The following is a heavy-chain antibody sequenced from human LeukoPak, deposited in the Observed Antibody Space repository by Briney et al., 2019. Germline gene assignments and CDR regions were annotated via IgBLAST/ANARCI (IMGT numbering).Heavy chain of an antibody. CDR2: IYTSGST. D-gene: IGHD6-13*01. CDR1: GGSTSSGSYY. Sequence: SETLSLTCTVSGGSTSSGSYYWSWIRQPAGKGLEWIGRIYTSGSTNYNPSLKSRVTISVDTSKNQFSLKLSSVTAADTAVYYCARLWTAAAGSWGQGTLVTVSS. V-gene: IGHV4-61*02. J-gene: IGHJ4*02. CDR3: ARLWTAAAGS.